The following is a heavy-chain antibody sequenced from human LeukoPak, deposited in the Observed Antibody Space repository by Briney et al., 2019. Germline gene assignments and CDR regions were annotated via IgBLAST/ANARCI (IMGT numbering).Heavy chain of an antibody. Sequence: ASVKVSCKASGYNFTGYYLHWVRQAPGQGLEWMGWISAYNGNTDYAQSLQGRVTMTIDTSTSTVYMELRSLRSDDTAVYYCARDVGRSYDLDYWGQGTLVTVSS. CDR1: GYNFTGYY. D-gene: IGHD3-16*01. J-gene: IGHJ4*02. CDR3: ARDVGRSYDLDY. V-gene: IGHV1-18*04. CDR2: ISAYNGNT.